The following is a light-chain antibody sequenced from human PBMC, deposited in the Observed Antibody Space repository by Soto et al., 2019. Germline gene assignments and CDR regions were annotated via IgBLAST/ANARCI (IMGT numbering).Light chain of an antibody. CDR1: SSDVGSYNR. Sequence: QSALTQPPSVSGSPGHAVAISCTGTSSDVGSYNRVAWYQQSPGTAPKLMIYEVSNRPSGVPDRFSGSKSGNTASLTISGLQAEVEADYYCSSFTSSSTYVFGTGTKVTVL. V-gene: IGLV2-18*02. CDR3: SSFTSSSTYV. CDR2: EVS. J-gene: IGLJ1*01.